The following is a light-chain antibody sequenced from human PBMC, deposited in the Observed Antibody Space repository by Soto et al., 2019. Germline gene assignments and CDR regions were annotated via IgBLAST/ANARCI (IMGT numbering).Light chain of an antibody. V-gene: IGLV1-44*01. CDR2: NSY. CDR3: SAWDASLNGYV. CDR1: GSNIGSKT. Sequence: QSVLTQPPSASGTPGQRVTISCSGSGSNIGSKTVNWYQQVPGTVPKLLIYNSYQRPSGVPDRFSGSKSGTSASLAISGLQSEDEADYYCSAWDASLNGYVFGTGTKVTVL. J-gene: IGLJ1*01.